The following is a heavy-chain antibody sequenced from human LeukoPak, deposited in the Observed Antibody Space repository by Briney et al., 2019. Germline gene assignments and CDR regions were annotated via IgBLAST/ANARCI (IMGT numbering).Heavy chain of an antibody. CDR2: INPNNGGT. D-gene: IGHD6-13*01. CDR1: GYTFTGYY. V-gene: IGHV1-2*02. Sequence: WASVKVSCKASGYTFTGYYMHWVRQAPGQGLEWMGWINPNNGGTNYAQKFQGRVTMTRDTSISTAYMELSRLRSDDTAVYYCARDAIAAAGTGAWGQGTLVTVSS. CDR3: ARDAIAAAGTGA. J-gene: IGHJ5*02.